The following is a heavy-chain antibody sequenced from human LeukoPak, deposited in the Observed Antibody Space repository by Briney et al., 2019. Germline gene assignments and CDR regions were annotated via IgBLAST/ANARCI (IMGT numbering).Heavy chain of an antibody. J-gene: IGHJ4*02. V-gene: IGHV5-51*01. CDR3: ARRYCSSTSCYFDF. CDR1: GYRFTIYW. Sequence: GESPKISCRGSGYRFTIYWIGWVRQMPGKGLEGMGMIYPGDSDTRYSPSFQGQVTISADKSINTAYLQWSSLKASDTAIYYCARRYCSSTSCYFDFWGQGILVTVSS. D-gene: IGHD2-2*01. CDR2: IYPGDSDT.